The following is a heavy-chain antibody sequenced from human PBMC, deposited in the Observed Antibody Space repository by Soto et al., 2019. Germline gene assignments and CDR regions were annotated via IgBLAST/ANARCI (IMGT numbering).Heavy chain of an antibody. CDR1: GFTFSEYG. CDR3: GTVGYCSEDSCYTLTIRYGMDV. D-gene: IGHD2-15*01. CDR2: ISHRGDNK. Sequence: QVQLVESGGGVVQPGRSLRLSCEASGFTFSEYGMHWVRQAPGKGLEWEAGISHRGDNKYIADSVKGRFTISRDNSKNMLFLQMTSMRVEDTAVYHCGTVGYCSEDSCYTLTIRYGMDVWGQGTTVIVSS. V-gene: IGHV3-30-3*01. J-gene: IGHJ6*02.